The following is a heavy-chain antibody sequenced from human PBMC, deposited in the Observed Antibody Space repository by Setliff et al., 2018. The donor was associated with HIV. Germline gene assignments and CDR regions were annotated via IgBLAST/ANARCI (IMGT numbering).Heavy chain of an antibody. CDR2: ISSSSSYI. CDR1: GVTFSSYS. V-gene: IGHV3-21*01. D-gene: IGHD6-19*01. CDR3: ARASEDSSGWYGNYSYYMDV. J-gene: IGHJ6*03. Sequence: LSCAVSGVTFSSYSMNWVRQAPGKGLEWVSSISSSSSYIYYADSVKGRFTISRDNAKNSLYLQMNSLRAEDTAVYYCARASEDSSGWYGNYSYYMDVWGKWTTVTVSS.